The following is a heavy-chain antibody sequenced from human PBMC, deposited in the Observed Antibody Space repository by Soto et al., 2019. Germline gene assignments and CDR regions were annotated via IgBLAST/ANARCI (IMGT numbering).Heavy chain of an antibody. CDR2: ISGGSDGT. Sequence: VQLLESGGDLVQPGGSLRLSCAASEFPFSTYVMSWVRQAPGKGLEWVSAISGGSDGTYYADSVKGRFTISRDNSKSTLYLQMNSLRAEDTTVYYCAKGSASGRPYYFDFWGQGTLVTVSS. CDR3: AKGSASGRPYYFDF. V-gene: IGHV3-23*01. J-gene: IGHJ4*02. CDR1: EFPFSTYV. D-gene: IGHD6-6*01.